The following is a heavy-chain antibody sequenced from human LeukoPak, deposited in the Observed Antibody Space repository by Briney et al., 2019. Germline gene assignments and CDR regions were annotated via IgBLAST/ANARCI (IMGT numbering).Heavy chain of an antibody. J-gene: IGHJ5*02. CDR2: TYYRSKWYN. CDR3: ARDIGEPVASTGNWFDP. Sequence: SQTLSLTCAISGDSVSSNSAAWNWIRQSPSRGLEWLGRTYYRSKWYNDYAVSVKSRITINPDTSKNQFSLQLNSVTPEDTAVYYCARDIGEPVASTGNWFDPWGQGTLVTVSS. CDR1: GDSVSSNSAA. D-gene: IGHD6-19*01. V-gene: IGHV6-1*01.